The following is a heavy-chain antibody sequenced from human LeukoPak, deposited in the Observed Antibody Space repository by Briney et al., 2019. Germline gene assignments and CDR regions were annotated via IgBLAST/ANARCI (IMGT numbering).Heavy chain of an antibody. CDR1: GFTFSSYS. Sequence: PGGSLRLSCAAPGFTFSSYSMNWVRQAPGKGLEWVSSISSSSSYIYYADSVKGRFTISRDNAKNSLYLQMNSLRAGDTAVYYCARDGRNYDYVWGSPSPGAFDIWGQGTMVTVSS. V-gene: IGHV3-21*01. CDR3: ARDGRNYDYVWGSPSPGAFDI. CDR2: ISSSSSYI. D-gene: IGHD3-16*01. J-gene: IGHJ3*02.